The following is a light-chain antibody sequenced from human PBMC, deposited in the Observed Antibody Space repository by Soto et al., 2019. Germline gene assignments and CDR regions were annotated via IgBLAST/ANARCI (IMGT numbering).Light chain of an antibody. V-gene: IGKV3-11*01. CDR3: QQRSNWVT. Sequence: EIVMTQSPATLSVSPGERSTLSCRASQSVSSYLVWYQRKPGQAPRLLIYDASNRATGIPARFSGSGSGTDFTLTISSLEPEDFAVYYCQQRSNWVTFGQGTRREIK. CDR2: DAS. CDR1: QSVSSY. J-gene: IGKJ5*01.